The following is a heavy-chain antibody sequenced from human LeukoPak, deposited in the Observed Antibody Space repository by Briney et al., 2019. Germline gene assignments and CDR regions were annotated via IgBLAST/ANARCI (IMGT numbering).Heavy chain of an antibody. CDR3: ARGDSSWYEWDY. Sequence: GGSLRLSCAASGFTFSSYSMNWVRQAPGKGLEWVSSISSSSSCIYYADSVKGRFTISRDNAKNSLYLQMNSLRAEDTAVYYCARGDSSWYEWDYWGQGTLVTVSS. D-gene: IGHD6-13*01. V-gene: IGHV3-21*01. CDR1: GFTFSSYS. CDR2: ISSSSSCI. J-gene: IGHJ4*02.